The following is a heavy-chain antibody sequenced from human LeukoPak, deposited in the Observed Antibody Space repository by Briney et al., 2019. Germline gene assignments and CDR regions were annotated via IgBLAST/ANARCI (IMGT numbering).Heavy chain of an antibody. J-gene: IGHJ4*02. D-gene: IGHD3-10*01. CDR2: LSGSGGST. Sequence: GGSLRLSCAASGFSFSSYAMSWVRQAPGKGVEWVSALSGSGGSTYSADSVKGRFTISRDNSKTTLYLQMNSLRAEDTAVYYCAKDPGGSGSHRVPSDYWGQGTLVTVSS. CDR1: GFSFSSYA. V-gene: IGHV3-23*01. CDR3: AKDPGGSGSHRVPSDY.